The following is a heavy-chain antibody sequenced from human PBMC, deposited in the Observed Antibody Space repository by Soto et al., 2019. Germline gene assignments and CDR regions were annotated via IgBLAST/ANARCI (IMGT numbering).Heavy chain of an antibody. V-gene: IGHV1-2*06. D-gene: IGHD5-18*01. CDR1: GYRFTAYY. CDR3: ARDGNFAFRGYSFAFDF. Sequence: QVQLVQSGAEVKKPGASVRVSCEASGYRFTAYYIHWVRQAPGQGLEWMGRMNLDTGGTTYAQKFQGRVTMPRDTSISTAYMELSSVQSDDTAMYYCARDGNFAFRGYSFAFDFWGQGTLLTVSS. CDR2: MNLDTGGT. J-gene: IGHJ4*02.